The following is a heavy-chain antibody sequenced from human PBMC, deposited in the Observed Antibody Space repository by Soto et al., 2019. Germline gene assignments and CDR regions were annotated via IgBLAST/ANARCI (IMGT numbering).Heavy chain of an antibody. V-gene: IGHV4-39*01. CDR3: ARQVTTRRAGYYYYYYGMDV. CDR1: GGSIISSSYS. Sequence: SEALSLTCIVSGGSIISSSYSWAWIRQPPGKGLEWIGTMYYGVNTYYNPSLESRVTISVDTSKNQFSLELSSVTAADTAVYYCARQVTTRRAGYYYYYYGMDVWGQGTTVTVSS. D-gene: IGHD4-17*01. J-gene: IGHJ6*02. CDR2: MYYGVNT.